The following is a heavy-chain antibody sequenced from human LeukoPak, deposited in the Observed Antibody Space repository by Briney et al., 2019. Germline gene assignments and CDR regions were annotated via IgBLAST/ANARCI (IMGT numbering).Heavy chain of an antibody. V-gene: IGHV1-3*01. J-gene: IGHJ4*02. CDR3: ARFNLRAGSRDY. Sequence: KFQGRVTITRDTSASTAHMELSSLRSEDTAVYYCARFNLRAGSRDYWGQGTLVTVSS.